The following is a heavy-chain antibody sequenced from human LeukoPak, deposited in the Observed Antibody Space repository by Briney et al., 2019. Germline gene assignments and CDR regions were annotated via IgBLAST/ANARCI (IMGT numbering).Heavy chain of an antibody. D-gene: IGHD3-22*01. CDR3: ARSTYYYDSSGYPHYYYYMDV. CDR2: IYTSGST. J-gene: IGHJ6*03. CDR1: GGSISSYY. V-gene: IGHV4-4*07. Sequence: SETLSLTCTVSGGSISSYYWSWIRQPAGKGLEWIGRIYTSGSTNYNPSLKSRVTMSVDTSKNQFSLKLSSVTAADTAVYYCARSTYYYDSSGYPHYYYYMDVWGQGTLVTVSS.